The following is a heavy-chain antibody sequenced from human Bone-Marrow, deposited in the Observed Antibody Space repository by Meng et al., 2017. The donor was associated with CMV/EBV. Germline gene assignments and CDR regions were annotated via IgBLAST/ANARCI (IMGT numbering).Heavy chain of an antibody. CDR3: ARGLVGATTN. Sequence: GGSLRLSCAASGFTFSSDWMSWVRQAPGKGLEWVANIKQDGSEKYYVDSVKGRFTISRDNAKNSLYLQMNSLRAEDTAVYYCARGLVGATTNWGQGTLVTVSS. J-gene: IGHJ4*02. D-gene: IGHD1-26*01. CDR1: GFTFSSDW. V-gene: IGHV3-7*01. CDR2: IKQDGSEK.